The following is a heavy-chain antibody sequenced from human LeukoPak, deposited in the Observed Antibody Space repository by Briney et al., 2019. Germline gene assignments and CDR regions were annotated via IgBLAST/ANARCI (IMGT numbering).Heavy chain of an antibody. Sequence: PSQTLSPTCAMYGGSFSGYYWSWIRQPPGKGLEWIGEINDSGSTNYNPSLKSRVTISVDASKNQFSLRLSSVTAADTAVYCCASHCSGGSCYSGYYYYYGMDVWGQGTTVIVSS. CDR2: INDSGST. CDR3: ASHCSGGSCYSGYYYYYGMDV. V-gene: IGHV4-34*01. J-gene: IGHJ6*02. D-gene: IGHD2-15*01. CDR1: GGSFSGYY.